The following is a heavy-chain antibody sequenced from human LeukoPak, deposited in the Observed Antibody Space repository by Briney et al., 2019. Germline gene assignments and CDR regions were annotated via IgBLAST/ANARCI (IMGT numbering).Heavy chain of an antibody. CDR2: MYLSGTT. J-gene: IGHJ4*02. V-gene: IGHV4-4*02. CDR1: GDSINSLDL. D-gene: IGHD3-22*01. Sequence: PSETLSLTCTVSGDSINSLDLWSWVRQPPGKGLEWIGEMYLSGTTHSNPSVKSRVTISIDKSKNQFFLNLSSVAAADTAVYYCAGLVGRYSSGLYYYYFDYWGQGTLVTVSS. CDR3: AGLVGRYSSGLYYYYFDY.